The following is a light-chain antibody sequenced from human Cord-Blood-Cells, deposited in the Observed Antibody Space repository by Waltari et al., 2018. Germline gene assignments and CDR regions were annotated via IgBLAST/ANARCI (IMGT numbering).Light chain of an antibody. Sequence: DIHMTQSPSSLSASVVDRVTIPCRASQRITNYLNWYQQKPGKAPKLLIYAASKLQSGVSPRFSGSGAGKDVTFTISTLQTGNFATYCCRQRYSTPVKFGGGTKVEI. J-gene: IGKJ4*02. V-gene: IGKV1-39*01. CDR1: QRITNY. CDR3: RQRYSTPVK. CDR2: AAS.